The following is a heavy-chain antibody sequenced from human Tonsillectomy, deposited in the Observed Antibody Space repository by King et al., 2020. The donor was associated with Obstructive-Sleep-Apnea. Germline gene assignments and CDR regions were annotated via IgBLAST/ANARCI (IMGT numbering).Heavy chain of an antibody. D-gene: IGHD3-22*01. CDR3: ASLHYYDSSGYFDL. CDR2: IYSGGST. V-gene: IGHV3-53*04. J-gene: IGHJ2*01. Sequence: VQLVESGGGLVQPGGSLRLSCAASGFTVSSNYMSWCRQAPGKGLEWVSVIYSGGSTYYADSVKGRFTISRHNSKNTLYLQMNSLRAEDTAVYYCASLHYYDSSGYFDLWGRGTLVTVSS. CDR1: GFTVSSNY.